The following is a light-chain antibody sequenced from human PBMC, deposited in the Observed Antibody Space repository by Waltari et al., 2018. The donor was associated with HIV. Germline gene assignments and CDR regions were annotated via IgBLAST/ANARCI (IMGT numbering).Light chain of an antibody. J-gene: IGKJ2*01. CDR1: QSLSSSF. V-gene: IGKV3D-20*01. CDR3: QQYGSSPRT. CDR2: DAS. Sequence: EIVLTQSPATLSLSPGEGATLSCAASQSLSSSFLAWYQQKPGLAPRLLIYDASSRATGIPDRFSGSGSGTDFILTISRLEPEDFAVYYCQQYGSSPRTFGQGTKLEIK.